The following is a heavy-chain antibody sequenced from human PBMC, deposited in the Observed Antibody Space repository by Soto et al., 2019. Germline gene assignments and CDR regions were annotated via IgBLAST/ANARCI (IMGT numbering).Heavy chain of an antibody. CDR3: AKDPGGIAVAGGFDY. J-gene: IGHJ4*02. V-gene: IGHV3-30*18. Sequence: VQLVESGGGVVQPGRSLRLSCAASGFTFSSYGMHWVRQAPGKGLEWVAVISYDGSNKYYADSVKGRFTISRDNSKNTLYLQMNSLRAEDTAVYYCAKDPGGIAVAGGFDYWGQGTLVTVSS. CDR1: GFTFSSYG. D-gene: IGHD6-19*01. CDR2: ISYDGSNK.